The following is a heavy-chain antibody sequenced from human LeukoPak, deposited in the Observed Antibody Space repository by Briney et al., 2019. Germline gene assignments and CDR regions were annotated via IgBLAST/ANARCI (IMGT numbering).Heavy chain of an antibody. V-gene: IGHV1-46*01. CDR1: GYTFTTSY. J-gene: IGHJ4*02. Sequence: ASVKVSCKASGYTFTTSYIHWVRQAPGQGLEWMGTINPSAGSTSYAQKFQDRVTMTRDTSTNTVYMELSSLRSEDTAVYSCARAVLLYDSSGYYYFDYWGQGTLVTVSS. D-gene: IGHD3-22*01. CDR3: ARAVLLYDSSGYYYFDY. CDR2: INPSAGST.